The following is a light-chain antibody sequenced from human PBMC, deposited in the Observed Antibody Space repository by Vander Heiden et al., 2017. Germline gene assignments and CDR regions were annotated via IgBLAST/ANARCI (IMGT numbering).Light chain of an antibody. J-gene: IGLJ1*01. Sequence: SSELTQDPAVSVALRQTIRITCQGDSLRDYHASWFQQKPGQAPVLVIYGGDNRPLGIPDRFSGSSSGDTASLTITGAQAGDEADYYCNSPDSRGDHYVFGTGTKVTVL. V-gene: IGLV3-19*01. CDR1: SLRDYH. CDR2: GGD. CDR3: NSPDSRGDHYV.